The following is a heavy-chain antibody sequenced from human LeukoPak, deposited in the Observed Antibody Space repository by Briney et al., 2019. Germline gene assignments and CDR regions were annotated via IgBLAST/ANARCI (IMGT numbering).Heavy chain of an antibody. CDR3: AKGSMSGSYYRYFDY. CDR1: GFTFSSHA. Sequence: GRSLRLSCAASGFTFSSHAMSWVRQAPGKGLEWVSAISGSGGSTYYADSVKGRFTISRDNSKNTLYLQMNSLRAEDTAVYYCAKGSMSGSYYRYFDYWGQGTLVTVSS. CDR2: ISGSGGST. V-gene: IGHV3-23*01. D-gene: IGHD1-26*01. J-gene: IGHJ4*02.